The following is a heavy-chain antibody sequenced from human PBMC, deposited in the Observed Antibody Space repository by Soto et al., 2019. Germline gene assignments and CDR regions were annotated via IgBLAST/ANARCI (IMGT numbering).Heavy chain of an antibody. Sequence: SETLSLSYTVSDGSISGYYCCGIRQPPGKGLEWIGYIYYSGSTNYNPSLKSRVTISVDTSKNQFSLKLSSVTAADTAVYYCERGGSSGYLPAYSWGQGTLVTVS. D-gene: IGHD3-22*01. V-gene: IGHV4-59*01. CDR3: ERGGSSGYLPAYS. CDR1: DGSISGYY. J-gene: IGHJ4*02. CDR2: IYYSGST.